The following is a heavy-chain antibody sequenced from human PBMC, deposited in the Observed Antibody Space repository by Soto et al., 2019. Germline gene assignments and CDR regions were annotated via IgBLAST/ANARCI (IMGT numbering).Heavy chain of an antibody. V-gene: IGHV3-23*01. CDR2: ISGSGGST. D-gene: IGHD3-3*01. CDR3: ANPQAPRFLEWSNYNDAFDI. J-gene: IGHJ3*02. Sequence: GGSLRLSCAASGFTFSSYAMSWVRQAPGKGLEWVSAISGSGGSTYYADSVKGRFTISRDNSKNTLYLQMNSLRAEDTAVYYCANPQAPRFLEWSNYNDAFDIWGQGTMVTVSS. CDR1: GFTFSSYA.